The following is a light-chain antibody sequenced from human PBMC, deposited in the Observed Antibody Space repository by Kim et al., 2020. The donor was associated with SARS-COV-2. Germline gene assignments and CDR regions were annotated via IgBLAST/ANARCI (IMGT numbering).Light chain of an antibody. V-gene: IGLV3-1*01. CDR2: QDE. J-gene: IGLJ1*01. CDR1: KLGNKY. CDR3: LAWDSSSGSYV. Sequence: SYELTQPPSVSASPGQAASITRSGDKLGNKYASWYQQKPGQSPVLVIYQDEKRPSGIPERFSGSNSGNSATLTISGTQAMDEADYFCLAWDSSSGSYVFGPGTKVTVL.